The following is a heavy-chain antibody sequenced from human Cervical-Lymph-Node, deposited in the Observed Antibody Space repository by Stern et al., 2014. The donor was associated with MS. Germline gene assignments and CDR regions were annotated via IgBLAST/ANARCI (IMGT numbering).Heavy chain of an antibody. Sequence: DQLVESGAEVKKPGASVKVSCKVSGYTFSSYYIIWVRQAPGQGLEWMGWKNPNSGNTGYAQKFQGRVTMTGKISTSTAYMELSSQRSEDTAVYYCARGARRTLIEVITPPDDWGQGTLVTVSS. J-gene: IGHJ4*02. CDR2: KNPNSGNT. CDR1: GYTFSSYY. D-gene: IGHD3-22*01. V-gene: IGHV1-8*01. CDR3: ARGARRTLIEVITPPDD.